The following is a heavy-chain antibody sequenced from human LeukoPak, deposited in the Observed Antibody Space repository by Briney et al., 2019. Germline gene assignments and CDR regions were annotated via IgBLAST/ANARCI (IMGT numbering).Heavy chain of an antibody. Sequence: GGSLRLSCVGSGFTFSDHYMDWVRQAPGKGLEWVGRSRNKANSYNTQYAASVKGRFTISRDDSKNSLYLQMNSLKTEDTAVYYCAISSGCYYFDYWGQGTLVTISS. D-gene: IGHD6-19*01. CDR2: SRNKANSYNT. V-gene: IGHV3-72*01. CDR3: AISSGCYYFDY. J-gene: IGHJ4*02. CDR1: GFTFSDHY.